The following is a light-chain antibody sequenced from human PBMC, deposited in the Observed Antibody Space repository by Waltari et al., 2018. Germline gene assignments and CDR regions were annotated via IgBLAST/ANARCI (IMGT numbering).Light chain of an antibody. J-gene: IGKJ3*01. V-gene: IGKV1-27*01. CDR1: QDISNY. CDR3: QKYNSEPLT. Sequence: DIQMTQSPSSLSASVGDRVTITCRASQDISNYLAWYQQKPGKVPKLLIYGTSTSQPVVPSRFSGSGSGTDYTLTISSLQPEDVATYYCQKYNSEPLTFGPGTRVDIK. CDR2: GTS.